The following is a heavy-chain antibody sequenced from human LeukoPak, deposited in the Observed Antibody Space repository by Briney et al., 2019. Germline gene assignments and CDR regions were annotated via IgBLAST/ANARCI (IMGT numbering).Heavy chain of an antibody. V-gene: IGHV3-30*07. D-gene: IGHD2-2*01. CDR3: ARSGTSGNYFDY. CDR1: GFTFSGYA. J-gene: IGHJ4*02. Sequence: GGSLRLSCAASGFTFSGYAMHWVRQAPGKGLEWVAVISYDGSNKYYADSVKGRFTISRDNSKNTLYLQMNSLRAEDTAVYYCARSGTSGNYFDYWGQGTLVTVSS. CDR2: ISYDGSNK.